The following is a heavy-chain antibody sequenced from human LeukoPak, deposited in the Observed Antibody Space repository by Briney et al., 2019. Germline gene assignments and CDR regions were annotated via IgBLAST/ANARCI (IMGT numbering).Heavy chain of an antibody. Sequence: GGSLRLSCAASGFTFSSYWMSWVRQAPGKGLEWVANIKQDGSEKYYVDSVKGRFTISRDNPKNTLYLQMNSLRAEDTAVYYCAKAPDMAPDPEDVWGQGTTVTVSS. CDR1: GFTFSSYW. D-gene: IGHD2-15*01. CDR2: IKQDGSEK. V-gene: IGHV3-7*01. CDR3: AKAPDMAPDPEDV. J-gene: IGHJ6*02.